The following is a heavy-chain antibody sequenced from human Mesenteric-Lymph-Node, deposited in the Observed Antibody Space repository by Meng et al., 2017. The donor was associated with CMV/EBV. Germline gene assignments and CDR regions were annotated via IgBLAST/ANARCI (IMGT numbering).Heavy chain of an antibody. CDR2: INPSGGRT. Sequence: ASVKVSCKASGYTFTHYYIHWVRQAPGQGLEWLGIINPSGGRTSYAQKLQGRVTMTRDTSTTTAHMELGSLKSEDTAIYYCASGVSHDFWTAGMDVWGQGTTVTVSS. V-gene: IGHV1-46*01. CDR3: ASGVSHDFWTAGMDV. CDR1: GYTFTHYY. J-gene: IGHJ6*02. D-gene: IGHD3-3*01.